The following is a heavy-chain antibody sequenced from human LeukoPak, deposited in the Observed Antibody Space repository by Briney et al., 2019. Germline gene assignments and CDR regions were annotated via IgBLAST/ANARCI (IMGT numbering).Heavy chain of an antibody. CDR3: ASALRVRGPFDP. J-gene: IGHJ5*02. CDR1: GGSISSYY. V-gene: IGHV4-59*01. D-gene: IGHD3-10*01. Sequence: SETLSLTCTVSGGSISSYYWSWIRQPPGKGLEWIGYIYYSGSTNYNPSLKSRVTISVDTSKNQFSLRLNSVTAADTAVYYCASALRVRGPFDPWGQGTLVTVSS. CDR2: IYYSGST.